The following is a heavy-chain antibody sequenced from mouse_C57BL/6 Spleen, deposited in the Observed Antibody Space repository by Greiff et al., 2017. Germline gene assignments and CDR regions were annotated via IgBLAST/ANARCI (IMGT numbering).Heavy chain of an antibody. CDR2: ISSGGSYT. CDR1: GFTFSSYG. V-gene: IGHV5-6*02. J-gene: IGHJ1*03. CDR3: ARPYGSSYGYCDV. Sequence: EVMLVESGGDLVKPGGSLKLSCAASGFTFSSYGMSWVRQTPDKRLEWVATISSGGSYTDYPDSVKGRFTISRDNAKNTLYLQMSSLKSEDTAMYYCARPYGSSYGYCDVWGTGTTVTVSS. D-gene: IGHD1-1*01.